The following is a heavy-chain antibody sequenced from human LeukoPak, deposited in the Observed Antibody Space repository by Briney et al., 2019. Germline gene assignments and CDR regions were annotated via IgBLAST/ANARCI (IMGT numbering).Heavy chain of an antibody. V-gene: IGHV3-74*01. J-gene: IGHJ5*02. CDR3: ARALSSPSNWFDP. CDR2: INSDGSST. Sequence: GGSLRLSCAASGFTFSSYWMHWVRQAPGKGLMWVSRINSDGSSTSYADSVKGRFTISRDNAKNTLYLQMNSLRAEDTAVYYCARALSSPSNWFDPWGQGTLVTVSS. CDR1: GFTFSSYW.